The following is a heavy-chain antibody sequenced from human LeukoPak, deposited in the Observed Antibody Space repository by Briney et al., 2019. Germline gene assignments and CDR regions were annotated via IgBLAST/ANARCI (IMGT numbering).Heavy chain of an antibody. D-gene: IGHD4-11*01. V-gene: IGHV3-7*01. CDR3: ARGGRNIDS. CDR1: GFTFSAFW. CDR2: IKVDGTEK. J-gene: IGHJ4*02. Sequence: PGGSLRLSCAASGFTFSAFWMSWVRQAPGKGLEWVANIKVDGTEKNYVDSVKGRLTISRDNAKNSLYPQMNSLRTEDTAVCYCARGGRNIDSWGQGTLVTVSS.